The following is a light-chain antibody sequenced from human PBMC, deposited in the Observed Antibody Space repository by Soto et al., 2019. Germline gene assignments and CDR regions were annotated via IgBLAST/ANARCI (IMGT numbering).Light chain of an antibody. Sequence: EIGTTQSPPTLSASPGERATLSCRASQSVRSNLAWYQQKPGQAPRLLIYGASTRATGIPARFSGSGSGTDFTLTISRLEPEDFAVYYCHQFGNSPITFGQGTRLEIK. CDR3: HQFGNSPIT. J-gene: IGKJ5*01. CDR1: QSVRSN. V-gene: IGKV3-15*01. CDR2: GAS.